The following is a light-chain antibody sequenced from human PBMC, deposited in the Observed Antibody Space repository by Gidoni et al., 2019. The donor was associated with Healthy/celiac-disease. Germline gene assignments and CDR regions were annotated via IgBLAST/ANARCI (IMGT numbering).Light chain of an antibody. V-gene: IGKV1-39*01. CDR1: QSISSY. CDR2: AAS. Sequence: DIQITQSPSSLSASVGDRVTITCRASQSISSYLNWYQQKPGKAPKLLIYAASSLQSGVPSRFSGSGSGTDFTLTISSLQPEDFATYYCQQSYSTLGTFGQXTKLEIK. J-gene: IGKJ2*01. CDR3: QQSYSTLGT.